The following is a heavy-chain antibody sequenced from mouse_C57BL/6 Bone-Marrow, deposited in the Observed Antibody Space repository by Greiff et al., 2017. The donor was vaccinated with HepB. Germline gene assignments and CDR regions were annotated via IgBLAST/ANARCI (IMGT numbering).Heavy chain of an antibody. D-gene: IGHD1-1*02. V-gene: IGHV3-6*01. J-gene: IGHJ2*01. CDR3: AGGSVDY. CDR2: ISYDGSN. Sequence: EVQLQESGPGLVKPSQSLSLTCSVPGYSITSGYYWNWIRQFPGNKLEWMGYISYDGSNNYNPSLKNRISITRDTSKNQFFLKLNSVTTEDTATYYCAGGSVDYWGQGTTLTVSS. CDR1: GYSITSGYY.